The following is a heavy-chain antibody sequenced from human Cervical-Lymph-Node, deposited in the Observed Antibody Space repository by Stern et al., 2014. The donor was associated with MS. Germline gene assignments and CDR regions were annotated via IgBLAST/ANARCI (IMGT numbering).Heavy chain of an antibody. V-gene: IGHV5-51*01. D-gene: IGHD1-14*01. CDR2: IYPGDSKT. J-gene: IGHJ4*02. CDR1: GYTFSIYW. CDR3: ARQTTAWASDV. Sequence: EVQLVQSGAELIRPGESLKISCKGSGYTFSIYWIAWVRQMPGKGLEWMGIIYPGDSKTRYSPSCQGQVTMSADKSTSTAYLQWSSLNASDTAMYFCARQTTAWASDVWGQGTLVTVSS.